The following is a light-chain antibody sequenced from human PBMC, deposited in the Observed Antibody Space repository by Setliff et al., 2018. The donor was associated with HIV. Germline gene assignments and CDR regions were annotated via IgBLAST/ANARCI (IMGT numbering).Light chain of an antibody. Sequence: QSVLTQPRSVSGSPGQSVTMSCTGTSSDVGGFNYVSWYQQYPSKAPRVIIYDVNKRPSGVPDRFSGSKSGNTASLTISGLQAEDEADYYCCSYSGRFTWVFGTGTKV. CDR2: DVN. CDR1: SSDVGGFNY. J-gene: IGLJ1*01. V-gene: IGLV2-11*01. CDR3: CSYSGRFTWV.